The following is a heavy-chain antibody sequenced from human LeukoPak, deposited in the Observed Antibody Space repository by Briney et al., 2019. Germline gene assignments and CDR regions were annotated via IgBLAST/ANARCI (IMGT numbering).Heavy chain of an antibody. Sequence: GGSLRLSCAASGFTFSAYPFHRVRQAPGKGLEWVAAISTDAYYKYHGDSVRGRFAISRDNYMNSLYLQLNGLRAEDTAVYYCARSVIPGRWYFDLWGRGTLVTVSS. CDR1: GFTFSAYP. J-gene: IGHJ2*01. CDR3: ARSVIPGRWYFDL. V-gene: IGHV3-30*09. D-gene: IGHD2-21*01. CDR2: ISTDAYYK.